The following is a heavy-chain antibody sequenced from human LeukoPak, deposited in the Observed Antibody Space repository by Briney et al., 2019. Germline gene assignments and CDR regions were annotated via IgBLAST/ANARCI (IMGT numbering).Heavy chain of an antibody. CDR2: IYYSGSA. J-gene: IGHJ4*02. D-gene: IGHD4-11*01. CDR3: ARMNDYNLDY. Sequence: SETLSLTCTVSNGSISSYYWSWIRQPPGKGLEWTGYIYYSGSATYNPSLKSRVTISVDTSKNQFSLKLDSVTAADTAVYYCARMNDYNLDYWGQGALVTVSS. CDR1: NGSISSYY. V-gene: IGHV4-59*01.